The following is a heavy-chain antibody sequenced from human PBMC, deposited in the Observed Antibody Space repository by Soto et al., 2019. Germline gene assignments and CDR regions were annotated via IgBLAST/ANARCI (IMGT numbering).Heavy chain of an antibody. CDR1: GFTFSSYG. Sequence: VQLVESGGGVVQPGRSLRLSCAASGFTFSSYGMHWVRQAPGKGLEWVAVISYDGSNKYYADSVKGRFTISRDNSKNTLYLQMNSLRAEDTAVYYCAKGYSSGWHVYYFDYWGQGTLVTVSS. CDR3: AKGYSSGWHVYYFDY. V-gene: IGHV3-30*18. J-gene: IGHJ4*02. D-gene: IGHD6-19*01. CDR2: ISYDGSNK.